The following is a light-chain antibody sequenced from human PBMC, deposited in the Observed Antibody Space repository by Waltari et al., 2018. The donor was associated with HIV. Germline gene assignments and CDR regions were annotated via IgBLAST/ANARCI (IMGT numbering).Light chain of an antibody. J-gene: IGLJ3*02. CDR1: RGPIAHNY. CDR3: QSYDSTTWV. V-gene: IGLV6-57*03. Sequence: NFMLTQPHSVSESPGNTVTISCTRTRGPIAHNYVQWYHQRPGSAPTNVIYADNQRPSGVPDRFSGSIDRSSNSASLTISGLKTEDEADYYCQSYDSTTWVFGGGTKLTVL. CDR2: ADN.